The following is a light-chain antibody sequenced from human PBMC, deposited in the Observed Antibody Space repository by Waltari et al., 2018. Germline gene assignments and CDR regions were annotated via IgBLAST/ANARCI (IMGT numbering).Light chain of an antibody. V-gene: IGLV1-51*01. CDR3: GTWDDSLSVWV. J-gene: IGLJ3*02. CDR1: SSTIGNPY. Sequence: QSVLTQPPSVSAAPGQKVTISCSGSSSTIGNPYVPWYQHFPGTAPKLLIYDNVRRHTGIPDRFSGSKSGTSVTLGISGLQTGDEADYYCGTWDDSLSVWVFGGGTKLTVL. CDR2: DNV.